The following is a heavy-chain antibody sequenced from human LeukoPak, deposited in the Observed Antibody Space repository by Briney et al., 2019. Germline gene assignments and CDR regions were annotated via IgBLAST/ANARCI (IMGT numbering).Heavy chain of an antibody. CDR1: GGTFSSYA. D-gene: IGHD3-3*01. CDR3: ARSPRITIFGVGTGDYFGY. V-gene: IGHV1-69*01. Sequence: GASVKVSCKASGGTFSSYAISWVRQAPGQGLEWMGGIIPIFGTANYAQKFQGRVTITADESTSTAYMELSSLRSEDTAVYYCARSPRITIFGVGTGDYFGYWGQGTLVTVSS. J-gene: IGHJ4*02. CDR2: IIPIFGTA.